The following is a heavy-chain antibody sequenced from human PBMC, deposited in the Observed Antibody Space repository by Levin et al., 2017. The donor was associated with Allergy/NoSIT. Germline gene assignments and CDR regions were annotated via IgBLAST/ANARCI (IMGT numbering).Heavy chain of an antibody. CDR3: AKDYEWLGGRYMDV. CDR2: ISYDGSKK. CDR1: GFTFSSHG. D-gene: IGHD3-10*01. V-gene: IGHV3-30*18. J-gene: IGHJ6*03. Sequence: GGSLRLSCAAAGFTFSSHGMHWVRQVPGKGLEWVAAISYDGSKKYFIDSVKGRFTISRDNSKNTVYLQMNSLRADDTAVYYCAKDYEWLGGRYMDVWGKGTTVTV.